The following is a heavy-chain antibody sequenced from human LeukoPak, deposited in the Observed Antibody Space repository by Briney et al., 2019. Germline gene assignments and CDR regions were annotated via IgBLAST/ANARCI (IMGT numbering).Heavy chain of an antibody. D-gene: IGHD3-3*01. V-gene: IGHV1-8*01. CDR3: ARGLFYPRFWPYYYYYYMDV. CDR1: GYTFTSYD. Sequence: ASVKVSCKASGYTFTSYDINWVRQATGQGLEWMGWMNPNSGNTGYAQKFQGRVTMTRNTYISTAYMELSSLRSEDTAVYYCARGLFYPRFWPYYYYYYMDVWGKGTTVTVSS. J-gene: IGHJ6*03. CDR2: MNPNSGNT.